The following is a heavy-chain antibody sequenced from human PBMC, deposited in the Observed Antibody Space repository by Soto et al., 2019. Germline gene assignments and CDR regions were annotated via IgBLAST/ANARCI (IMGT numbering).Heavy chain of an antibody. CDR2: IIPIFGTA. J-gene: IGHJ6*02. D-gene: IGHD3-10*01. Sequence: SVKVSCKASGGTFSSYAISWVRQAPGQGLEWMGGIIPIFGTANYAQKFQGRVTITADESTSTAYMELSSLRSEDTAVYYCARDPDAITMVRGVIISANYYYGMDVWGQGTRVTVSS. CDR1: GGTFSSYA. V-gene: IGHV1-69*13. CDR3: ARDPDAITMVRGVIISANYYYGMDV.